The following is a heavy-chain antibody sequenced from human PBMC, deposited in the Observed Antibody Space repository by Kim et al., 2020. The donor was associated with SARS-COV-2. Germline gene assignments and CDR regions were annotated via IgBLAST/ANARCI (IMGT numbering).Heavy chain of an antibody. J-gene: IGHJ6*02. D-gene: IGHD3-16*01. V-gene: IGHV4-59*08. Sequence: SETLFLTCTVSGGSISGYYWSWIRQPPGKGLEWIGYIYNSGSTNYSPSLKSRVTISVDTSKNQFSLHLTSVTAADTAVYYCARQGANYYYGMDVWGQGTTVTVSS. CDR2: IYNSGST. CDR3: ARQGANYYYGMDV. CDR1: GGSISGYY.